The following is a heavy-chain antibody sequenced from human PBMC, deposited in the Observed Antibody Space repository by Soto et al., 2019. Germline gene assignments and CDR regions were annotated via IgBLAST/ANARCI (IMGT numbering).Heavy chain of an antibody. V-gene: IGHV4-30-4*01. J-gene: IGHJ4*02. CDR1: GGSISSGDYY. Sequence: SETLSLTCTVSGGSISSGDYYWSWIRRPPGKGLEWIGYIYYSGSTYYSPSLKSRVTISVDTSKNQFSLKLSSVTAADTAVYYCARDHRYSSGWYYFDYWGQGTLVTVSS. CDR2: IYYSGST. CDR3: ARDHRYSSGWYYFDY. D-gene: IGHD6-19*01.